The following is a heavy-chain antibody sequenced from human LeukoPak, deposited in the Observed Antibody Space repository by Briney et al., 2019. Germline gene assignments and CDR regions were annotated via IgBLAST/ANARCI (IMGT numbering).Heavy chain of an antibody. V-gene: IGHV3-30*04. CDR3: ARDRGGVAPAAGDY. D-gene: IGHD2-2*01. CDR1: GFTFSNCA. J-gene: IGHJ4*02. CDR2: ISYDGSNK. Sequence: GGSLRLSCAASGFTFSNCAMHWVRQAPGKGLEWVAVISYDGSNKYYADSVKGRFTISRDNSKNTLYLQMNSLRAEDTAVYYCARDRGGVAPAAGDYWGQGTLVTVSS.